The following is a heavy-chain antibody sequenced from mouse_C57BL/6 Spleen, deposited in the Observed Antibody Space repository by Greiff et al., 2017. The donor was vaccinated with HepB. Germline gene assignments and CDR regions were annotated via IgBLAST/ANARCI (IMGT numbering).Heavy chain of an antibody. CDR1: GYAFSSYW. CDR2: IYPGDGDT. Sequence: QVQLQQSGAELVKPGASVKISCKASGYAFSSYWMNWVKQRPGKGLEWIGQIYPGDGDTNYNGKFKGKATLTADKSSSTAYMQLSSLTSEDSAVYFCARSSLITTVVEPYAMDYWGQGTSVTVSS. CDR3: ARSSLITTVVEPYAMDY. J-gene: IGHJ4*01. D-gene: IGHD1-1*01. V-gene: IGHV1-80*01.